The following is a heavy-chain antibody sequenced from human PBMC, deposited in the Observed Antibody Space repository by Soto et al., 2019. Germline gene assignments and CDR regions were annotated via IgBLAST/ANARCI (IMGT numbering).Heavy chain of an antibody. CDR2: IYYSGST. CDR3: ARTIRGYSYGLFDY. D-gene: IGHD5-18*01. Sequence: SETLSLTCTVSGGTISSYYWGWIRQPPGKGLAWIGNIYYSGSTYSNPSLKSRLTISVDTSKNQFSLNLSSVTAADTAVYYCARTIRGYSYGLFDYWGQGTLVTVSS. J-gene: IGHJ4*02. V-gene: IGHV4-39*07. CDR1: GGTISSYY.